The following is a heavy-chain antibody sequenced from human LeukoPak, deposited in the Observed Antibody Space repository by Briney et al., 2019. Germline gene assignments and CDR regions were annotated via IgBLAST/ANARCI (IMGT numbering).Heavy chain of an antibody. J-gene: IGHJ5*02. CDR1: GYAFTGYY. CDR3: ARHSFTSTWNNWFDP. Sequence: ASVKVSCKASGYAFTGYYMHWVRQAPGQGLEWMGWISVYNGNTNYAQKFQGRVTVTTDTSTSTAYMELRSLKSDDTAVYYCARHSFTSTWNNWFDPWGQGTLVTVSS. CDR2: ISVYNGNT. V-gene: IGHV1-18*04. D-gene: IGHD3-10*01.